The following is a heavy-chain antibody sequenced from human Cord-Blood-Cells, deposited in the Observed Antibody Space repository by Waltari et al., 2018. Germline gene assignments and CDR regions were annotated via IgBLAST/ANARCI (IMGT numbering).Heavy chain of an antibody. J-gene: IGHJ5*02. V-gene: IGHV1-69*01. Sequence: QVQLVQSGAEVKKPGSSVKVSCKASGGTFSSYAISWVRQAPGQGLEWMGGSIPNFGRGKYAQKLQGRGRITADESTGTAYMELSSLRSEDTAVYYCARYRVSSSWYGSSYWFDPWGQGTLVTVSS. D-gene: IGHD6-13*01. CDR2: SIPNFGRG. CDR1: GGTFSSYA. CDR3: ARYRVSSSWYGSSYWFDP.